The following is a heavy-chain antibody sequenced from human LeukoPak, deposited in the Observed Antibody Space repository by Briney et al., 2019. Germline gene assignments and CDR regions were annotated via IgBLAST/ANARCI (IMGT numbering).Heavy chain of an antibody. Sequence: SVKVSCKATSRISWVRQAPGQGLEWMGGIIPIFRTTNYAEQFQGRVTITTDESTNTAYLDLGSLRSEDTAVYYCAKDDGSATMGFDSWGQGTLVSVSS. D-gene: IGHD1-26*01. CDR1: TSR. V-gene: IGHV1-69*05. CDR3: AKDDGSATMGFDS. CDR2: IIPIFRTT. J-gene: IGHJ5*01.